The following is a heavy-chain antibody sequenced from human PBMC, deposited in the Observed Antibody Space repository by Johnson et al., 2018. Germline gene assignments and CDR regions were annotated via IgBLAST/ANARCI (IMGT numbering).Heavy chain of an antibody. V-gene: IGHV4-59*01. CDR3: ARSGVPCYYFYGLDV. CDR1: GGSIDRYY. J-gene: IGHJ6*02. Sequence: QVQLQESGPGLVKDSETLSLTCSVSGGSIDRYYWNWIRKSPRRGLEWIGSVFHSGTTSFNPYLSGKFTMSVDTSKNEFYLKLTSVTVADTAIYYCARSGVPCYYFYGLDVWGQGTTVAVSS. D-gene: IGHD7-27*01. CDR2: VFHSGTT.